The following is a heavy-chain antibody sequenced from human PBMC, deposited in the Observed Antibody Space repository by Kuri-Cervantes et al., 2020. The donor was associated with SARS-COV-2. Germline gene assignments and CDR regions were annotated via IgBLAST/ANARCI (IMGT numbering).Heavy chain of an antibody. Sequence: ESLKISCTVSGGSISSYYWSWIRQPPGKGLEWIGYIYYSGSTNYNPSLKSRVTISVDTSKNQFSLKLSSVTAADTAVYYCARDWGYSYAEGAFDIWGQGTMVHRLL. CDR3: ARDWGYSYAEGAFDI. CDR1: GGSISSYY. V-gene: IGHV4-59*01. J-gene: IGHJ3*02. CDR2: IYYSGST. D-gene: IGHD5-18*01.